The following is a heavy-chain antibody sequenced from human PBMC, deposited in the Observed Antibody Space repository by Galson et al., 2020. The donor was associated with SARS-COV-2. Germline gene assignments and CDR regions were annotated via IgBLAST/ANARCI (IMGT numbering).Heavy chain of an antibody. J-gene: IGHJ3*01. V-gene: IGHV4-31*03. D-gene: IGHD3-16*02. CDR1: GGSISSGGYY. CDR2: IYHSGTS. Sequence: SETLSLTCTVSGGSISSGGYYWRWIRQHPGKGLAWIGYIYHSGTSYYNPSLKSRVSISIDTSENQFSLKLSSVTAADTAVYYCARDRKSMITFGGVIVDAFDLWGQGTLVTVSP. CDR3: ARDRKSMITFGGVIVDAFDL.